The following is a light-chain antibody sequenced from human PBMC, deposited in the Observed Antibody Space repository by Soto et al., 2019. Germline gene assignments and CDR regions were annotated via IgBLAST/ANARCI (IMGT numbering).Light chain of an antibody. CDR1: QSVSSSY. CDR3: PQYGSSPPVT. J-gene: IGKJ2*01. CDR2: GAS. V-gene: IGKV3-20*01. Sequence: EIVLTQSPGTLSLSPGERATLSCRASQSVSSSYLAWYQQKPGQGPRLLIYGASSRSTGIPDWFSGSGSGTDFTLTICRMAPEDFAVYYCPQYGSSPPVTFGQGTKLEIK.